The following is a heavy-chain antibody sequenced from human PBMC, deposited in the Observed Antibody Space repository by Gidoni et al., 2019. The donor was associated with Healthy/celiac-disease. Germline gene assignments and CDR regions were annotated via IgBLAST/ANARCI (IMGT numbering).Heavy chain of an antibody. J-gene: IGHJ4*02. CDR2: ISAYNGNT. CDR3: ARGGSYYDFWSGYYTLRYFDY. Sequence: QVQLVQSGAEVKKPGASVTVSCKAAGYTFTSYGISWVRQAPGQGLEWMGWISAYNGNTNYAQKLQGRVTMTTDTSTSTAYMELRSLRSDDTAVYYCARGGSYYDFWSGYYTLRYFDYWGQGTLVTVSS. CDR1: GYTFTSYG. D-gene: IGHD3-3*01. V-gene: IGHV1-18*01.